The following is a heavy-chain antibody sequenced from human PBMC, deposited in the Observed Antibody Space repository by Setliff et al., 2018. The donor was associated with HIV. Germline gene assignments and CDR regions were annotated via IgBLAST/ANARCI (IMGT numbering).Heavy chain of an antibody. CDR1: GYSFINYG. Sequence: EASVKVSCKASGYSFINYGISWVRQAPGQGPEWMGWISAYTGHTDYAPRLLGRVTMTTDTSTSTAYVELRSLTSDDTAVYYCARARLQGIVTAVGPRDNCLDPWGQGTRVTVSS. CDR3: ARARLQGIVTAVGPRDNCLDP. CDR2: ISAYTGHT. V-gene: IGHV1-18*01. J-gene: IGHJ5*02. D-gene: IGHD1-26*01.